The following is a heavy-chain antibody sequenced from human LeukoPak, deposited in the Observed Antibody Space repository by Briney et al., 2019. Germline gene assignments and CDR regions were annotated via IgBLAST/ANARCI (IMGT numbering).Heavy chain of an antibody. CDR2: INHSGST. CDR3: AREADYYDSSAKDY. Sequence: SETLSLTGAVYGGSFSGYYWSWIRQPPGKGLEWIGEINHSGSTNYNPSLKSRVTISVDTSKNQFSLKLSSVTAADTAVYYCAREADYYDSSAKDYWGQGTLVTVSS. V-gene: IGHV4-34*01. D-gene: IGHD3-22*01. CDR1: GGSFSGYY. J-gene: IGHJ4*02.